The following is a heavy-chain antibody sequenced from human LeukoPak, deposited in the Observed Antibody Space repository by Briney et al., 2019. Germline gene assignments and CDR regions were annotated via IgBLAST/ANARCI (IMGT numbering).Heavy chain of an antibody. V-gene: IGHV3-23*01. J-gene: IGHJ4*02. CDR1: GFTFSSYA. CDR2: ISGSGGNT. CDR3: AKDGKGAPVAGSGYFDY. Sequence: GGSLRLSCAASGFTFSSYAMSWVRQAPGKGLEWVSVISGSGGNTYYADSVKGRFTISRDNSKNTLYLQMNSLRAEDTAIYYCAKDGKGAPVAGSGYFDYWGQGTLVTVSS. D-gene: IGHD6-19*01.